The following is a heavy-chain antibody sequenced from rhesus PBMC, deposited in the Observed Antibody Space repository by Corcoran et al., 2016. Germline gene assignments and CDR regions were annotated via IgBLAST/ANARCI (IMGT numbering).Heavy chain of an antibody. Sequence: QVQLQQWGPGLVKPSETLSLTCAVSGGSVSRSNWWSWIRQPPGKGLEWIGYISGSSGSTYYNPSLKSRVTISPDTSKNQFSLKLRSVTAADTAVYYCARDQSTGWSIGYWGQGVLVTVSS. CDR3: ARDQSTGWSIGY. J-gene: IGHJ4*01. CDR1: GGSVSRSNW. CDR2: ISGSSGST. D-gene: IGHD6S26*01. V-gene: IGHV4-65*01.